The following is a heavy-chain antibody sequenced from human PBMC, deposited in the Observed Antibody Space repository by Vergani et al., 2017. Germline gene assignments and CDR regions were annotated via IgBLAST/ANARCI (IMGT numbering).Heavy chain of an antibody. CDR1: GFTFSSYA. CDR3: AKVGAYFDWLAYYFDY. D-gene: IGHD3-9*01. Sequence: EVQLLESGGGLVQPGGSLRLSCAASGFTFSSYAMSWVRQAPGKGLEWVSAISGSGGSTYYADSVKGRFTISRDNSKNTLYLQMNSLRAEDTAVYSCAKVGAYFDWLAYYFDYWGQGTLVTVSS. V-gene: IGHV3-23*01. J-gene: IGHJ4*02. CDR2: ISGSGGST.